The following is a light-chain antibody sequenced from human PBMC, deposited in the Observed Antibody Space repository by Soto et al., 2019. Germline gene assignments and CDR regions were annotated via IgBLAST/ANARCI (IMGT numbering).Light chain of an antibody. Sequence: DIQMTQSPSTLSASVGDRVTITCRASQGISNWLAWYQQRPGKAPKLLIYDASNLESGVPSRFSGSGSGTEFTLTVSSLQPDDFATYYCQQYDTYPLTFGGGTMVEI. CDR3: QQYDTYPLT. J-gene: IGKJ4*01. CDR2: DAS. V-gene: IGKV1-5*01. CDR1: QGISNW.